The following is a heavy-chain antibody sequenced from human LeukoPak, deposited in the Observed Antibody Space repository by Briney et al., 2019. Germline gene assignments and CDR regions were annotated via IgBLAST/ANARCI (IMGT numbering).Heavy chain of an antibody. CDR3: ANREGAAGFSFDY. V-gene: IGHV3-23*01. J-gene: IGHJ4*02. D-gene: IGHD6-13*01. Sequence: GGSLRLSCAASGFTFSSYGMSWVRQAPGKGLEWVSNNADSVKGRFTISRDNTKNTLYLQRNSLRAEDTAVYYCANREGAAGFSFDYWGQGTLVTVSS. CDR1: GFTFSSYG.